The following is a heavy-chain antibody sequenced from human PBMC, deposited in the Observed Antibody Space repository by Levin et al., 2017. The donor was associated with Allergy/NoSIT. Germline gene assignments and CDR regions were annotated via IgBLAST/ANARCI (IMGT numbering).Heavy chain of an antibody. D-gene: IGHD3-10*01. CDR1: GFTFNTYS. J-gene: IGHJ4*02. V-gene: IGHV3-21*01. CDR2: ISSDSNHI. CDR3: ASYGAGWDYYGSGGPH. Sequence: GGSLRLSCAASGFTFNTYSMNWVHQAPGKGLEWVSVISSDSNHIFYADSVKGRFTISRDNARNSLYLQMSSLTADDTAVYYCASYGAGWDYYGSGGPHWGQGTLVTVSS.